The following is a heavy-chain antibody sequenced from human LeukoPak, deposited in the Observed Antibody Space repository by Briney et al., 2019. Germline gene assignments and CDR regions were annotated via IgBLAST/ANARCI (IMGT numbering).Heavy chain of an antibody. V-gene: IGHV3-48*01. CDR2: ISSSSSTI. CDR1: GFTFSSYS. CDR3: ARVSTTVTTWYFDL. J-gene: IGHJ2*01. D-gene: IGHD4-17*01. Sequence: GGSLRLSCAASGFTFSSYSMNWVRQAPGKGLEWVSYISSSSSTIYYADSVKGRFTISRDNAKNSLYLQMNSLRAEDTAVYYCARVSTTVTTWYFDLWGRGTLVTVSS.